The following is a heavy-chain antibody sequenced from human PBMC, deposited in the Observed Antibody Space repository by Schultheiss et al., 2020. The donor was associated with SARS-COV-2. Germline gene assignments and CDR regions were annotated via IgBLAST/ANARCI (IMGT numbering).Heavy chain of an antibody. CDR3: ARRNSGWSLDY. Sequence: GGSLRLSCAASGFTFSSYEMNWVRQAPGKGLEWVSYISSSGSTIYYADSVKGRFTISRDNAKNSLYLQMNSLRAEDTALYFCARRNSGWSLDYWGQGTLVTVSS. CDR2: ISSSGSTI. J-gene: IGHJ4*02. V-gene: IGHV3-48*03. D-gene: IGHD6-19*01. CDR1: GFTFSSYE.